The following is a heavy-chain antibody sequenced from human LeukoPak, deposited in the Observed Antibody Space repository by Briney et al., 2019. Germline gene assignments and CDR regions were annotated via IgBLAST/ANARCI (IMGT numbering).Heavy chain of an antibody. V-gene: IGHV4-4*02. CDR3: ARGQQLVFERKFDY. J-gene: IGHJ4*02. D-gene: IGHD6-13*01. Sequence: SGTLSLTCAVSGGSISSSNWWSWVRQPPGKGLEWIGEIYHSGSTNYNPSLKSRVTISVDTSKNQFSLKLSSVTAADTAVYYCARGQQLVFERKFDYWGQGTLVTVSS. CDR1: GGSISSSNW. CDR2: IYHSGST.